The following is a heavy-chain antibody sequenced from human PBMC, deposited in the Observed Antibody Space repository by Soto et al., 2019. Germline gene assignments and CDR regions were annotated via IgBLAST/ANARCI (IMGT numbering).Heavy chain of an antibody. J-gene: IGHJ4*02. CDR1: VYTFTNYH. Sequence: ASVKVSCKASVYTFTNYHMHWVRQAPGQGLEWMGIINPSGGSKNYAQRFQGRVTMTRDTSTSTVYMELSSLRSEDTAVYYCARGIIVGATVLDYWGQGTLVTVS. D-gene: IGHD1-26*01. V-gene: IGHV1-46*01. CDR2: INPSGGSK. CDR3: ARGIIVGATVLDY.